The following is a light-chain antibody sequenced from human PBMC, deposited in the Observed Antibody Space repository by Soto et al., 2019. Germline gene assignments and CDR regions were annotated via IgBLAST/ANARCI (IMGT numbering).Light chain of an antibody. J-gene: IGKJ5*01. CDR2: AAD. Sequence: DIQLTQSPSFLSASVGDRVTITCRASQGISTYLAWYQQKPGRAPKLLVSAADTLQSGVPSRFSGSGSGTEFTLTINSLQPEDFATYYCHQLKSYPLTFGQGIRLEIK. CDR3: HQLKSYPLT. V-gene: IGKV1-9*01. CDR1: QGISTY.